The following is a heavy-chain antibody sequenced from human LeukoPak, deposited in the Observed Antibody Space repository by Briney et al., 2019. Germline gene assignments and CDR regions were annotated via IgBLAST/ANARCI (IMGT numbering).Heavy chain of an antibody. D-gene: IGHD1-26*01. CDR3: AIQDQSGSYFRPFDY. Sequence: PGESLKISCKDSGYTFTGYYMHWVGQAPGQGLEWMGGIIPIFGTANYAQKFQGRVTITADESTSKAYMELSSLRSEDTAVYYCAIQDQSGSYFRPFDYWGQGTLVTVSS. V-gene: IGHV1-69*01. CDR1: GYTFTGYY. J-gene: IGHJ4*02. CDR2: IIPIFGTA.